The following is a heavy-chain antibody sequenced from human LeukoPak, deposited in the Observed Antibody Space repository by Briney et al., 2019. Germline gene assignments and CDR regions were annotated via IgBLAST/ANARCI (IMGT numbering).Heavy chain of an antibody. CDR2: ISSSSSYI. CDR1: GFTISDHY. CDR3: ARDRPLLWFGESYYGMDV. Sequence: PGGSLRLSCAASGFTISDHYMDWVRQAPGKGLEWVSSISSSSSYIYYADSVKGRFTISRDNAKNSLYLQMNSLRAEDTAVYYCARDRPLLWFGESYYGMDVWGQGTTVTVSS. D-gene: IGHD3-10*01. J-gene: IGHJ6*02. V-gene: IGHV3-21*01.